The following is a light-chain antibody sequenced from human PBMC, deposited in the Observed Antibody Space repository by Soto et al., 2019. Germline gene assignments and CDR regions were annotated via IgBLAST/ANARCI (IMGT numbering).Light chain of an antibody. J-gene: IGKJ1*01. CDR3: QQFNNWPRT. CDR1: QSVSSK. CDR2: DAS. V-gene: IGKV3-15*01. Sequence: EIAMTQSPATLSVSPGERATLSCRASQSVSSKLAWYQQKPGQVPRLLIYDASTRATGIPARFSGSGSGTEFTLTISSLQSEDFAVYYCQQFNNWPRTFGQGTKVEIK.